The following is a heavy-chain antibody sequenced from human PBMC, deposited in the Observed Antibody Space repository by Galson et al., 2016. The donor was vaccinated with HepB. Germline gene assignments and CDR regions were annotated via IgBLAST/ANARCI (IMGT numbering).Heavy chain of an antibody. CDR2: IYTTGST. V-gene: IGHV4-61*02. J-gene: IGHJ4*02. CDR3: GSELGS. D-gene: IGHD3-16*01. CDR1: GDSIISDSYHY. Sequence: TLSLTCIVSGDSIISDSYHYWSWIRQPVGKGLEWVGLIYTTGSTSYNPSLKSRLTMSLDTSKNQFSLELGSVTAADTAIYYCGSELGSWGQGTLVTV.